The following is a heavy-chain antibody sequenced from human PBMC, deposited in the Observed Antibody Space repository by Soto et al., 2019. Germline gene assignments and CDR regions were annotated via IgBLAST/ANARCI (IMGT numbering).Heavy chain of an antibody. V-gene: IGHV4-59*01. D-gene: IGHD3-10*01. CDR3: ARDGYDGSGSPYPAY. Sequence: PSETLSLTCTVSGGSINNYYWNWIRQSPEKGLEWIGCIYSSGFYTDYNPSLKSRVSISVDTSKRQFSLRLSSVTAADATIYYCARDGYDGSGSPYPAYWGPGTQVTVSS. CDR2: IYSSGFYT. CDR1: GGSINNYY. J-gene: IGHJ4*02.